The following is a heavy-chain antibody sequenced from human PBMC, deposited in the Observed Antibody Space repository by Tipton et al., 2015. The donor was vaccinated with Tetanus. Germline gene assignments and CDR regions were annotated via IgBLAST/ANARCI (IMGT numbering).Heavy chain of an antibody. D-gene: IGHD5-24*01. CDR1: GGSISGYY. V-gene: IGHV4-59*12. CDR3: AKDEGRAEMATISFDY. CDR2: IHYSGDT. J-gene: IGHJ4*02. Sequence: TLSLTCTVSGGSISGYYWSWIRQPPGKGLEWIGYIHYSGDTNYNYNPSLQSRLTISVDTSKNQFSLNLGSVTAADTAVYYCAKDEGRAEMATISFDYWGQGTLVTVSS.